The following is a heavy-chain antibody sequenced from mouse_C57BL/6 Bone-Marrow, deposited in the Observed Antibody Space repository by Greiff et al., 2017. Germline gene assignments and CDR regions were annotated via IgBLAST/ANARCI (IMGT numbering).Heavy chain of an antibody. Sequence: QVQLQQSGAELARPGASVTLSCKASGYTFTSYGISWVKQRTGQGLEWIGEIYPRSGNTYYNEKFKGKATLTADKSSSTAYMELRSLTSEDSAVYFCARRDYDYDGWYFDVWGTGTTVTVSS. V-gene: IGHV1-81*01. CDR1: GYTFTSYG. J-gene: IGHJ1*03. D-gene: IGHD2-4*01. CDR3: ARRDYDYDGWYFDV. CDR2: IYPRSGNT.